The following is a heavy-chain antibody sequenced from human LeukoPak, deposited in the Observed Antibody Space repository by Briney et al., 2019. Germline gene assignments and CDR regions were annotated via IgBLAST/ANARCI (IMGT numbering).Heavy chain of an antibody. V-gene: IGHV3-48*02. CDR1: GFTFGSYS. CDR3: LRASGGDCYGH. Sequence: GGSLRLSCAASGFTFGSYSMNWVRQAPGKGLEWLSYISSSITTIFYANSVKGRFTIYRDNAKNSLYLLMNSLRDEDTALDYCLRASGGDCYGHWGQGTLVTVSS. D-gene: IGHD2-21*02. J-gene: IGHJ4*02. CDR2: ISSSITTI.